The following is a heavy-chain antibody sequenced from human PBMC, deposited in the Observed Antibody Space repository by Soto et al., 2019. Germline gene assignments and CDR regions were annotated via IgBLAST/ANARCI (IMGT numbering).Heavy chain of an antibody. CDR1: GFTFNTHG. CDR2: IWYDGSQR. Sequence: GGSLRLSCAASGFTFNTHGMHWVRQAPGKGLEWVAVIWYDGSQRYYADFVRGRFTISRDNSQNTLYLQMTSLRAEDPAVYYCARIDDYGDYVTDYWGQGALVTVSS. V-gene: IGHV3-33*01. CDR3: ARIDDYGDYVTDY. J-gene: IGHJ4*02. D-gene: IGHD4-17*01.